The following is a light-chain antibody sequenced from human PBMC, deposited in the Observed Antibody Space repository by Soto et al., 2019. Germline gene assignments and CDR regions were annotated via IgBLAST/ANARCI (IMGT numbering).Light chain of an antibody. CDR2: GAS. V-gene: IGKV3-15*01. Sequence: EIVMTQSPASLSVSPGERATLSCRASQNIYNNLAWYQHKPGQAPRVVIYGASARATGIPARFSGSGSGTQFTLIICSLQSEDFAVYYCRQYDDWSPWTFGQGTKVEV. J-gene: IGKJ1*01. CDR1: QNIYNN. CDR3: RQYDDWSPWT.